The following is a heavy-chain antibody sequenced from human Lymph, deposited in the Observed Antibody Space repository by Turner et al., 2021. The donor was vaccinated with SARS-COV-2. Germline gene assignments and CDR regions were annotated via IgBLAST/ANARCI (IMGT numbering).Heavy chain of an antibody. Sequence: QVQLVDSGGGVVQPGRSLRLPCAASGFTFSSYAMHWVRQAPGKGLEWMALISYDGSNKYYADSVKGRFTISRDNSKNTLYLQMNSLRAEDTAVYYCARDVGAALDYWGQGTLVTVSS. D-gene: IGHD6-25*01. CDR3: ARDVGAALDY. J-gene: IGHJ4*02. CDR2: ISYDGSNK. CDR1: GFTFSSYA. V-gene: IGHV3-30-3*01.